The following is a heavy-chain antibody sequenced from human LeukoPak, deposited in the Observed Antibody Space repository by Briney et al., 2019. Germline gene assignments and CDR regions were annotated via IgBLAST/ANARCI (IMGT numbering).Heavy chain of an antibody. CDR3: ARGLIAVAHYYFDY. Sequence: SETLSLTCAVYGGSFSGYCWSWIRQPPGKGLEWIGEINHSGSTNYNPSLKSRVTISVDTSKNQFSLKLTSVTAADTAVYYCARGLIAVAHYYFDYWGQGTLVTVSS. V-gene: IGHV4-34*01. CDR1: GGSFSGYC. CDR2: INHSGST. D-gene: IGHD6-19*01. J-gene: IGHJ4*02.